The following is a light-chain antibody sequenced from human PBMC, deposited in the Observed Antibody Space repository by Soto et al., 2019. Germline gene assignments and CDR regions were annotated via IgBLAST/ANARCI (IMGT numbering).Light chain of an antibody. CDR2: IAS. Sequence: EIVLTQSPGTLSLFPGERATLSCRATQSVSSNYLAWYQQKPGPAPRLLIYIASSRATGFPDRVSGSGSGTDFTLTISRLKPEDFAVYYCQQYGTPWWTFGQGTNVEIK. CDR3: QQYGTPWWT. CDR1: QSVSSNY. J-gene: IGKJ1*01. V-gene: IGKV3-20*01.